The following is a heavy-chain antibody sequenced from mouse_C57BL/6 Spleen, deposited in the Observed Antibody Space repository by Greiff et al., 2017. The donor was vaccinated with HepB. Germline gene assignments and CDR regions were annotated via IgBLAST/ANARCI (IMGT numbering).Heavy chain of an antibody. CDR1: GYSITSGYY. D-gene: IGHD1-1*01. V-gene: IGHV3-6*01. Sequence: ESGPGLVKPSQSLSLTCSVTGYSITSGYYWNWIRQFPGNKLEWMGYISYDGSNNYNPSLQNRISITLDTSKNQLFLKLNSLTTEDTDTYYCARPTVVDHWYFDVWGTGTTVTVSS. J-gene: IGHJ1*03. CDR2: ISYDGSN. CDR3: ARPTVVDHWYFDV.